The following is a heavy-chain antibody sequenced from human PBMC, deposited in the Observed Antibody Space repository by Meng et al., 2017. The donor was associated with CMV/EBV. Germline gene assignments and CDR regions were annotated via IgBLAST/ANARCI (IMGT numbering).Heavy chain of an antibody. V-gene: IGHV3-48*03. CDR3: AREGLWSSSSYYYGMDV. CDR1: GFTFSSYE. Sequence: GESLKISCAASGFTFSSYEMNWVRQAPGKGLEWVSYISSSGSTIYDADSVKGRFTISRDNAKNSLYLQRNRLRAEDTAVYYCAREGLWSSSSYYYGMDVWGQGTTVTVSS. J-gene: IGHJ6*02. CDR2: ISSSGSTI. D-gene: IGHD6-6*01.